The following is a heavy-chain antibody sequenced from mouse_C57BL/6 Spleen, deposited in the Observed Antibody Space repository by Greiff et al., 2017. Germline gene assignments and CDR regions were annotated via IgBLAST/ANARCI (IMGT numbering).Heavy chain of an antibody. Sequence: EVQLQQSGPVLVKPGASVKMSCKASGYTFTDYYMNWVKQSHGQSLEWIGVINPYNGGTSYNQKFKGKATLTVDKSSSTAYMELNSLTSEDSAVYYWARWGTAQADFDYGGQGTTLTASS. D-gene: IGHD3-2*02. CDR1: GYTFTDYY. J-gene: IGHJ2*01. CDR2: INPYNGGT. V-gene: IGHV1-19*01. CDR3: ARWGTAQADFDY.